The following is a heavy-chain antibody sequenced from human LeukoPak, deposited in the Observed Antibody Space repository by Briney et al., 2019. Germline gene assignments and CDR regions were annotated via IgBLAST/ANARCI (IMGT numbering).Heavy chain of an antibody. V-gene: IGHV3-21*01. CDR2: ISSSSSYI. Sequence: GGSLRLSCAASGFTFSSYSMNWVRQAPGEGLEWVSSISSSSSYIYYADSVKGRFTISRDNAKNSLYLQMNSLRAEDTAVYYCARGGNLYSSSWYYWGQGTLVTVSS. CDR3: ARGGNLYSSSWYY. J-gene: IGHJ4*02. D-gene: IGHD6-13*01. CDR1: GFTFSSYS.